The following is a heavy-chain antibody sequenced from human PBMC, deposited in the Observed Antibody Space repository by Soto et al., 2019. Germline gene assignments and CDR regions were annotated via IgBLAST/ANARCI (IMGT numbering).Heavy chain of an antibody. CDR2: IYYSGST. D-gene: IGHD3-10*01. CDR3: ARQGFGELHGLVDV. J-gene: IGHJ6*02. CDR1: GGSISSGGYY. Sequence: SETLSLTCTVSGGSISSGGYYWSWIRQHPGKGLEWIGYIYYSGSTYYNPSLKSRVTISVDTSKNQFSLKLSSVTAADTALYYCARQGFGELHGLVDVWGQGTTVTVSS. V-gene: IGHV4-31*03.